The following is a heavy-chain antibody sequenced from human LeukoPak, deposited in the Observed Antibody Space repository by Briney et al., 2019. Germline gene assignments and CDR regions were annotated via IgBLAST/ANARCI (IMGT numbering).Heavy chain of an antibody. CDR3: ARQDLTVTNY. J-gene: IGHJ4*02. Sequence: SETLSLTCTVSGGSISSSSHYWGWIRQPPGKGLEWIGSIYYSGSTYYNPSLKSRVTISVDTPKNQFSLKLSSVTAADTAVYYCARQDLTVTNYWGQGTLVTVSS. V-gene: IGHV4-39*01. CDR1: GGSISSSSHY. D-gene: IGHD4-11*01. CDR2: IYYSGST.